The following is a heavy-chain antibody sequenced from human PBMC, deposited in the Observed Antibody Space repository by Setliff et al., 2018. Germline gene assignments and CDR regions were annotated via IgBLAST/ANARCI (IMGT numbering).Heavy chain of an antibody. CDR1: GYSISSGYY. CDR3: AGHNHYADYLEY. D-gene: IGHD4-17*01. CDR2: IYSSGKT. J-gene: IGHJ4*02. V-gene: IGHV4-38-2*01. Sequence: SETLSLTCAVSGYSISSGYYWGWIRQPPGKGLEWIGSIYSSGKTYYNPSLKSRVTISVDTSKDQFSLKLSSLIATDTAMYYCAGHNHYADYLEYWGQGTLVTVSS.